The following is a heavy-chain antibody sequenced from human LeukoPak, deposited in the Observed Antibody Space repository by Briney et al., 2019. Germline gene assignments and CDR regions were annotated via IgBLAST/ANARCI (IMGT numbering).Heavy chain of an antibody. Sequence: GGSLRLSCAASGFTFSSYGMSWVRQAPGKGLEWVSAISGSGGSTYYADSVKGRFTISRDNSKNTLYLQMNSLRAEDTAVYYCAKDHPSYYYDSSGYSLQGYWGQGTLVTVSS. J-gene: IGHJ4*02. CDR2: ISGSGGST. V-gene: IGHV3-23*01. CDR3: AKDHPSYYYDSSGYSLQGY. D-gene: IGHD3-22*01. CDR1: GFTFSSYG.